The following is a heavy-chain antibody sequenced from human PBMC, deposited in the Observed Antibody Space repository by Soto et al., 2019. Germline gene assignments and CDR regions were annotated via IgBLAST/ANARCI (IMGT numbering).Heavy chain of an antibody. Sequence: SESLNLTCTVSGRSVINGSYYWRWIRQPPGKGLEWIGYIYYSGSTNYNPSLKSRVTISVDTFKNQFSLKLSSVTAADTAVYYCAREEMTTETVDYWGQGTLVTVS. D-gene: IGHD4-17*01. CDR2: IYYSGST. J-gene: IGHJ4*02. CDR1: GRSVINGSYY. CDR3: AREEMTTETVDY. V-gene: IGHV4-61*01.